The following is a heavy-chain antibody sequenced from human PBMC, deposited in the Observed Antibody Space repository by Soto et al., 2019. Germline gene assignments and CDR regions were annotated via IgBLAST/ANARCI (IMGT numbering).Heavy chain of an antibody. Sequence: SETLSLTCTVSGASVDSAGYFWTWIRQRPGKGLEWIGHINYSGSTDHTPSLRSRLMVSIDTSKNQFSLKLNSVTAADTAIYYCARGTGLSYTYGIDDWGQGTLVTVSS. D-gene: IGHD5-18*01. J-gene: IGHJ1*01. V-gene: IGHV4-31*03. CDR3: ARGTGLSYTYGIDD. CDR1: GASVDSAGYF. CDR2: INYSGST.